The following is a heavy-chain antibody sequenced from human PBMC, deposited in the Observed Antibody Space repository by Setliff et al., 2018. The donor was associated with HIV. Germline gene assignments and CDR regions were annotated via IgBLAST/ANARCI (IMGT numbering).Heavy chain of an antibody. CDR1: GASISSYY. CDR3: VTSSSWSSRLNF. J-gene: IGHJ4*02. CDR2: TSHSGKT. Sequence: PSETLSLTCSVSGASISSYYWSWIRQPPGKGLEWIGETSHSGKTNYNPSLKSRVTISVDTSKNQFSLKLTSVTAADTAVYYCVTSSSWSSRLNFWGPGMLVTVSS. D-gene: IGHD2-2*01. V-gene: IGHV4-34*01.